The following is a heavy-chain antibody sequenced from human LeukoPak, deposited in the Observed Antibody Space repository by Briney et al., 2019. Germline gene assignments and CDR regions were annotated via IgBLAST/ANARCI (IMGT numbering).Heavy chain of an antibody. CDR1: GFTFSGYW. J-gene: IGHJ3*01. Sequence: GGSLRLSCAASGFTFSGYWMTWVRQAPGKGLEWVANIKRDGSEKYYVDSVKGRFTISRDNAKNSLDLQMSSLRADDTAVYYCARGGVATAWGAFDVWGQGTMVTVSS. CDR2: IKRDGSEK. V-gene: IGHV3-7*02. D-gene: IGHD4-23*01. CDR3: ARGGVATAWGAFDV.